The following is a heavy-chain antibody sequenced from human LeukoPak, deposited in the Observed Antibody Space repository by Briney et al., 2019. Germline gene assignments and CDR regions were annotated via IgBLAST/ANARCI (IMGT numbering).Heavy chain of an antibody. V-gene: IGHV1-69*04. CDR1: GGIFSSYA. Sequence: SVKVSCKASGGIFSSYAISWVRQAPGQGLEWMGRIIPILGIANYAQKFQGRVTITADKSTSTAYMDLSSLRSEDTAVYYCARDSPPYYFDYWGQGTLVTVSS. CDR2: IIPILGIA. CDR3: ARDSPPYYFDY. J-gene: IGHJ4*02.